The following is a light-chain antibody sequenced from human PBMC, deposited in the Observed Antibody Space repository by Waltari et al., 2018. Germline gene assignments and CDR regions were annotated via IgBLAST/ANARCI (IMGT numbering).Light chain of an antibody. CDR2: GNS. V-gene: IGLV1-51*02. CDR3: GTWDSSLSGAV. Sequence: QSVLTQPPSVSAAPGQRVTISCPGGSSNIGNNYVSWYHQFPGTAPKPLIYGNSERPSGIPGRFPGSKSGTSATLDIPGPQAGDEADYYCGTWDSSLSGAVFGGGTHLTVL. CDR1: SSNIGNNY. J-gene: IGLJ7*01.